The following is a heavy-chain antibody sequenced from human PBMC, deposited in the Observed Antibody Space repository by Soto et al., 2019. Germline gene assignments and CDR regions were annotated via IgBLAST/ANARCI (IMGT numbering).Heavy chain of an antibody. D-gene: IGHD3-3*01. CDR1: GYTFTSYD. Sequence: ASVKVSCKASGYTFTSYDINWVRQATGQGLEWMGWMNPNSGNTGYAQKFQGRVTMTRNTSISTAYMELSSLRSEETAVYYCARGRSERITIFGVVIRRQPTKFDYWGQGTLVTVSS. V-gene: IGHV1-8*01. CDR3: ARGRSERITIFGVVIRRQPTKFDY. CDR2: MNPNSGNT. J-gene: IGHJ4*02.